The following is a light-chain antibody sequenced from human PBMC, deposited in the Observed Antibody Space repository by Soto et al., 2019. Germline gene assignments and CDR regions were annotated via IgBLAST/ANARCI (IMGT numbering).Light chain of an antibody. CDR3: AAWDDSLSGPL. Sequence: QSVLPQSPSASGTPGQRVIISCSGTSSNIGTNYVYWYQQLPGTAPKVLIYSNDKRPSGVPNRFSGSKSGTSASLAISGLRSEDEADYYCAAWDDSLSGPLFGGGTKVTVL. CDR1: SSNIGTNY. V-gene: IGLV1-47*01. J-gene: IGLJ2*01. CDR2: SND.